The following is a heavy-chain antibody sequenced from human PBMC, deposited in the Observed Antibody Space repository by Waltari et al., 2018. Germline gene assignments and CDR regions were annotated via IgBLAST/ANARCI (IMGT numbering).Heavy chain of an antibody. D-gene: IGHD2-15*01. CDR3: ALDRGRGLYLDS. V-gene: IGHV4-4*02. CDR2: ILGSGRS. J-gene: IGHJ4*02. Sequence: QVQLHESGPGLVKPSGTLSVTCAVPGDSISGSYWGSWVRQPPGKGLEWIGQILGSGRSNYNPSLESRVTVSIDTSNNHFSLKVTSATAADTAVYYCALDRGRGLYLDSWGQGTLVTVSP. CDR1: GDSISGSYW.